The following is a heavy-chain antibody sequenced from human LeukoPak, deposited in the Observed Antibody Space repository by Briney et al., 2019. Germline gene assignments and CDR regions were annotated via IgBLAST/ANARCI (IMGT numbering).Heavy chain of an antibody. Sequence: GESLKISCKGSGYSFTSYWIGWVRQMPGKGLEWMGSIYPGDSDTRYSPSFQGQVTISADKSISTAYLQWSSLKASDTAMYYCARLSCSSTSCYRDYYYYGMDVWDQGNPGHRLV. V-gene: IGHV5-51*01. CDR2: IYPGDSDT. J-gene: IGHJ6*02. CDR3: ARLSCSSTSCYRDYYYYGMDV. CDR1: GYSFTSYW. D-gene: IGHD2-2*02.